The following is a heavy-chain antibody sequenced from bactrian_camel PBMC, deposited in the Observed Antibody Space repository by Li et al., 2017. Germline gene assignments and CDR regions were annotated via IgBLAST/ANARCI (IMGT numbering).Heavy chain of an antibody. D-gene: IGHD6*01. CDR3: AEGRGSRGEHCYSLNC. J-gene: IGHJ4*01. CDR2: IYSGGGSA. Sequence: QVQLVESGGGSVQVGGSLRLSCSVSGYTYTSYCNHWFRQAPQKEREGVAAIYSGGGSADYADSVKGRFTISRDSAKNTVYLQMNNLQPEDTATYYCAEGRGSRGEHCYSLNCWGQGTQVTVS. CDR1: GYTYTSYC. V-gene: IGHV3S1*01.